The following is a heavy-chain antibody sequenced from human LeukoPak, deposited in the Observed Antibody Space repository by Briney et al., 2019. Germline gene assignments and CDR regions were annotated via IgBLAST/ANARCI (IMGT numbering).Heavy chain of an antibody. V-gene: IGHV4-59*12. CDR2: IYHSGST. J-gene: IGHJ4*02. CDR1: GGSISSYY. D-gene: IGHD1-26*01. Sequence: TETLSLTCTVSGGSISSYYWSWIRQPPGKGLEWIGEIYHSGSTNYNPSLKSRVTISVDKSKNQFSLKLSSVTAADTAVYYCARLGSGSQGVFDYWGQGTLVTVSS. CDR3: ARLGSGSQGVFDY.